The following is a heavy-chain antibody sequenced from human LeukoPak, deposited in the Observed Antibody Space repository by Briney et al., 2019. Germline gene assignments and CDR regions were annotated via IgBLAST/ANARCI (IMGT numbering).Heavy chain of an antibody. CDR1: GDSVSSNSAA. V-gene: IGHV6-1*01. J-gene: IGHJ6*03. D-gene: IGHD3-22*01. CDR2: TYYRSKLYN. Sequence: SQTLSLTCAISGDSVSSNSAAWNWLRQSPSRGLEWLGRTYYRSKLYNDYAVSVKSRITINPDTSKNQFSLQLNSVTPEDTAVYYCARGGRATFTNYYDSSGYNYMDVWGKGTTVTVSS. CDR3: ARGGRATFTNYYDSSGYNYMDV.